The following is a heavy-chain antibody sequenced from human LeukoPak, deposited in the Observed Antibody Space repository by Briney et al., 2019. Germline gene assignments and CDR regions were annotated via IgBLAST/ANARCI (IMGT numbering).Heavy chain of an antibody. Sequence: PSETLSLTCTVSGGSISSGSYYWSWIRQPAGKGLEWIGRIYTSGSTNYNPSLKSRVTISVDTSNNQFSLRLSSVTAADTAVYYCGRERWFGEFDWGQGTLVTVSS. V-gene: IGHV4-61*02. CDR3: GRERWFGEFD. CDR2: IYTSGST. J-gene: IGHJ4*02. D-gene: IGHD3-10*01. CDR1: GGSISSGSYY.